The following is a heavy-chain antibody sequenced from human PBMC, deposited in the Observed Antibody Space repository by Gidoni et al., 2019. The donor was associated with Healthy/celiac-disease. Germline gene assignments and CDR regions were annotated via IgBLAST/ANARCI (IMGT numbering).Heavy chain of an antibody. CDR2: IYYSGST. J-gene: IGHJ3*02. CDR1: GGSISSGGYY. CDR3: ARGPYCGGDCYSERGGDFDI. D-gene: IGHD2-21*02. V-gene: IGHV4-31*03. Sequence: QVQLQESGPGLVKPSQTLSLTCTVSGGSISSGGYYWSWIRQHPGKGLEWIGYIYYSGSTYYNPSLKSRVTISVDTSKNQFSLKLSSVTAADTAVYYWARGPYCGGDCYSERGGDFDIWGQGTMVTVSS.